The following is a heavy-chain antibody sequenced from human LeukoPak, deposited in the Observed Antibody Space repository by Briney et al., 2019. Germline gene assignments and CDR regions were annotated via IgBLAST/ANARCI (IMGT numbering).Heavy chain of an antibody. CDR1: GYTFTSYG. Sequence: PSVKVSCKTSGYTFTSYGISWVRQAPGQGLEWMGWISAYNGNTNYAQKFQGRVTMTTDTSTSTAYMELRSLRSDDTAVYYCARDLDRVFDLWGRGTLVTVSS. V-gene: IGHV1-18*01. CDR2: ISAYNGNT. CDR3: ARDLDRVFDL. D-gene: IGHD1-14*01. J-gene: IGHJ2*01.